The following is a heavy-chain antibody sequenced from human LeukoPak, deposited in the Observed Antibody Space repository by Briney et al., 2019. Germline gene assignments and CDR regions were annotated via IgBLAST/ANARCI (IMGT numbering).Heavy chain of an antibody. J-gene: IGHJ4*02. CDR1: GFTFSSYS. D-gene: IGHD6-13*01. CDR2: ISSSSSFI. Sequence: GGSLRLSCAASGFTFSSYSMNWVRQAPGKGLEWVSSISSSSSFIYYADSVKGRFTISRDNAKNSLYLQMNSLRAEDTAVYYCAGIAAAGTGSPSWGQGTLVTVSS. V-gene: IGHV3-21*01. CDR3: AGIAAAGTGSPS.